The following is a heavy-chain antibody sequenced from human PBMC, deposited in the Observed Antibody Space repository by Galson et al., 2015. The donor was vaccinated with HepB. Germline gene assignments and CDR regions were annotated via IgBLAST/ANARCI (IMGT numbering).Heavy chain of an antibody. J-gene: IGHJ4*02. CDR3: AKGGMDGLV. V-gene: IGHV3-30*18. Sequence: SLRLSCAASGFTFSSYGMHWVRQAPGKGLEWVAVISYDGSNKYYADSVKGRFTISRDNSKNTLYLQMNSLRAEDTAVYYCAKGGMDGLVWGQGTLVTVSS. CDR2: ISYDGSNK. CDR1: GFTFSSYG. D-gene: IGHD5-24*01.